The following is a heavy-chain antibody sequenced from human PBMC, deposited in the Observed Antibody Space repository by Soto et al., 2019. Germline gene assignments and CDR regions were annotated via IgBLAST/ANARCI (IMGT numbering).Heavy chain of an antibody. CDR3: ARSIAVPGYYYYGMDV. J-gene: IGHJ6*02. CDR1: GFTFSSYG. CDR2: IWYDGSNK. V-gene: IGHV3-33*01. Sequence: PGGSLRLSCAASGFTFSSYGMHWVRQAPGKGLEWVAVIWYDGSNKYYADSVKGRFTISRDNSKNTLYLQMNSLRAEDTAVYYCARSIAVPGYYYYGMDVWGQGTTVTVSS. D-gene: IGHD6-19*01.